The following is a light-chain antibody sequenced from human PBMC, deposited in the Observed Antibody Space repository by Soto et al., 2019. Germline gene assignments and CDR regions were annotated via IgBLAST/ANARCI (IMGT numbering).Light chain of an antibody. Sequence: EIVMTQSPATLSVSPGERATLSCRASQSVSSNLAWYQQKTGQAPRLLIYGASTRATGIPARFSGSGSGTECTLTISRLQSEDFAVYYCKQYNNWPTYTFGQGTKLEIK. CDR1: QSVSSN. CDR2: GAS. CDR3: KQYNNWPTYT. V-gene: IGKV3-15*01. J-gene: IGKJ2*01.